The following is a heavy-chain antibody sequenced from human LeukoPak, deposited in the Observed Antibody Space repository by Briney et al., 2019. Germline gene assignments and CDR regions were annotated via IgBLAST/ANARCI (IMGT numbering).Heavy chain of an antibody. D-gene: IGHD1-1*01. V-gene: IGHV4-59*08. CDR1: GGSISSYY. CDR2: IYYSGST. Sequence: SETLSLTCTVSGGSISSYYWSWIRQPPGKGLEWIGYIYYSGSTNYNPSLKSRVTISVDTSKNQFSLKLSSVTAADTAVYYCAGTPLQGSFDYWGQGTLVTVSP. CDR3: AGTPLQGSFDY. J-gene: IGHJ4*02.